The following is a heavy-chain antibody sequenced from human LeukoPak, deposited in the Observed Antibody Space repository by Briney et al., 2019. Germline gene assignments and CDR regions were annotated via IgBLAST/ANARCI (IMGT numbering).Heavy chain of an antibody. CDR2: IYYSGST. V-gene: IGHV4-39*01. D-gene: IGHD4/OR15-4a*01. CDR3: ARHLYGGYVDY. J-gene: IGHJ4*02. Sequence: WXXXXPXXGXEWIGSIYYSGSTYYNPSLKSRVTISVDTSKNQFSLKLSSVTAADTAVYYCARHLYGGYVDYWGQGTPVTVSS.